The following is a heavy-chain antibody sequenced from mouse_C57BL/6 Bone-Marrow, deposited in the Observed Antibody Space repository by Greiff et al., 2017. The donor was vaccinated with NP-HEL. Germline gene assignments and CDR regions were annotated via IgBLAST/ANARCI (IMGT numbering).Heavy chain of an antibody. D-gene: IGHD1-1*01. Sequence: QVQLQQSGAELVKPGASVKLSCKASGYTFTSYWMHWVKQRPGQGLEWIGMIHPNSGSTNYNEKFKSKATLTVDKSSSTAYMQLSSLTSEDSAVYYCARNSSYDWYFDVWGTGTTVTVSS. CDR3: ARNSSYDWYFDV. V-gene: IGHV1-64*01. CDR2: IHPNSGST. J-gene: IGHJ1*03. CDR1: GYTFTSYW.